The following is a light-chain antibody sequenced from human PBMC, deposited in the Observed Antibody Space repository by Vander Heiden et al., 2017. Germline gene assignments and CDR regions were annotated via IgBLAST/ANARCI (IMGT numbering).Light chain of an antibody. CDR1: QSIRNY. CDR2: AAS. J-gene: IGKJ4*01. V-gene: IGKV1-39*01. CDR3: QQSDSTPLT. Sequence: DIQMTQSPSSLSASVGDRVTITCRASQSIRNYLNWHQQKPGKAPKLLIYAASSLQSGVPSRFNGSGSGTDFTLTISRLQPEDFATYYCQQSDSTPLTFGGGTKVEI.